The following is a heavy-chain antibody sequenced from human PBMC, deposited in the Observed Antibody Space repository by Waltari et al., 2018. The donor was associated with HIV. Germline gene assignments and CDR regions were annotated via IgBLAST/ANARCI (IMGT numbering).Heavy chain of an antibody. CDR3: ARGGFYGSGSKVN. Sequence: EVQLVESGGGLVQPGWSLRLSCSAPGFTLISHLMSWVRQAPGKGLGWVANIKQDGSEKYYVDSVNVRFTISRDNAENSLYLQMNSLRAEDTAVYYCARGGFYGSGSKVNWGQGTLVTVSS. V-gene: IGHV3-7*04. D-gene: IGHD3-10*01. CDR2: IKQDGSEK. CDR1: GFTLISHL. J-gene: IGHJ4*02.